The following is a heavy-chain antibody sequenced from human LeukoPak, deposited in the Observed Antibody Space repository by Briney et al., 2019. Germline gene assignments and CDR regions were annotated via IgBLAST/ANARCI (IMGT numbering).Heavy chain of an antibody. D-gene: IGHD3-10*01. CDR1: GFTFSSYS. V-gene: IGHV3-21*01. CDR3: ARDYTGYYFDY. J-gene: IGHJ4*02. Sequence: GGSLRLSCAASGFTFSSYSMNWVRQAPGGGLEWVSSISSSSSFIYYADSVKGRFTISRDDAKNSLYLQLNSLRAEDTAVYYCARDYTGYYFDYWGQGTLVTVSS. CDR2: ISSSSSFI.